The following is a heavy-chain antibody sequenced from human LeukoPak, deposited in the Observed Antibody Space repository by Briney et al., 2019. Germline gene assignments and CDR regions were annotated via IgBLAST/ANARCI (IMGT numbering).Heavy chain of an antibody. Sequence: PGGSLRLSCAASGFTFSSYGMSWVRQAPGKGLEWVSAISGSGGSTYYADSVKGRFTISRDNSKNTLYLQMNSLRAEDTAVYYCASVGGQYYYDSSGYELDYWGQGTLVTVSS. V-gene: IGHV3-23*01. CDR1: GFTFSSYG. CDR3: ASVGGQYYYDSSGYELDY. D-gene: IGHD3-22*01. CDR2: ISGSGGST. J-gene: IGHJ4*02.